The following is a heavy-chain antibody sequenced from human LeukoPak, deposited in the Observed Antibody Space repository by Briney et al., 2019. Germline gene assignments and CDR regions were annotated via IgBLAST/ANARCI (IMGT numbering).Heavy chain of an antibody. J-gene: IGHJ4*01. CDR3: AKMGSPHYDFWSGYM. D-gene: IGHD3-3*01. Sequence: GGSLRLSCSASGFTFSRCPMTWVRQAPGKGLEWVSGISDSGDTTYYADSVKGRFTISRDNSKNTLYLQMNSLRAEDTAIYYCAKMGSPHYDFWSGYMWGHRTLVTVSS. CDR2: ISDSGDTT. CDR1: GFTFSRCP. V-gene: IGHV3-23*01.